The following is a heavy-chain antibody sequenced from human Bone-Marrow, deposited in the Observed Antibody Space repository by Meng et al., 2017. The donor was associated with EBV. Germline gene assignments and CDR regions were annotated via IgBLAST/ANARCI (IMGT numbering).Heavy chain of an antibody. CDR3: ASESGRGFTPDY. V-gene: IGHV1-69*01. CDR2: LIPMSDAP. Sequence: VQLVPSGAEVKRAGSSVKVSCKTSGGTLSRDAVSWVRQAPGQGLEWMGGLIPMSDAPYYAQKFQDRVTITADESTSTHYMDLSSLRSEDTAMYYCASESGRGFTPDYWGQGTLVTVSS. J-gene: IGHJ4*02. D-gene: IGHD3-10*01. CDR1: GGTLSRDA.